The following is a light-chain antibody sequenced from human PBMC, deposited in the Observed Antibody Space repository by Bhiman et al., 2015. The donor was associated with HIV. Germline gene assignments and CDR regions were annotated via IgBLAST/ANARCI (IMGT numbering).Light chain of an antibody. Sequence: QSALTQPASVSGSPGQSITISCTGTGSDVGGYNHVSWYQQHPGKAPKLMIYDVSNRPSGVPDRFSGSKSAASASLVISGLQAEDEADYYCQSYDRRLSGCVFGSGTQVAVL. CDR2: DVS. V-gene: IGLV2-14*03. CDR3: QSYDRRLSGCV. J-gene: IGLJ1*01. CDR1: GSDVGGYNH.